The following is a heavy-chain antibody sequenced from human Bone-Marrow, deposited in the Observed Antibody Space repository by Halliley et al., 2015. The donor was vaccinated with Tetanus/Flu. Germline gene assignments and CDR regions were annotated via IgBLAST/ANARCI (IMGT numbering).Heavy chain of an antibody. V-gene: IGHV4-39*07. Sequence: GLEWIGSISYSGTTHYNPSLESRVTISVDTSKNQISLNLSSVTAADTAVYFCARVAAPRLIDSWGQGTLVTVAS. CDR3: ARVAAPRLIDS. D-gene: IGHD6-13*01. J-gene: IGHJ4*02. CDR2: ISYSGTT.